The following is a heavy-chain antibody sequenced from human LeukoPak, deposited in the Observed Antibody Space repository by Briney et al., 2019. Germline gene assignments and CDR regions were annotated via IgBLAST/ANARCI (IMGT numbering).Heavy chain of an antibody. CDR3: AKVMNYYDSSGYYGSAYFDY. V-gene: IGHV3-23*01. CDR2: ISGSGGST. D-gene: IGHD3-22*01. Sequence: GGSLRLSCAASGFTFSSYAMSWVRQAPGKGLEWVSAISGSGGSTYYADSVKGWFTISRDNSKNTLYLQMNSLRAEDTAVYYCAKVMNYYDSSGYYGSAYFDYWGQGTLVTVSS. J-gene: IGHJ4*02. CDR1: GFTFSSYA.